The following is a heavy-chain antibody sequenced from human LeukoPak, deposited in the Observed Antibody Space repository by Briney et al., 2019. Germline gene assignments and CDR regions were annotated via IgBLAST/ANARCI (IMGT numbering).Heavy chain of an antibody. V-gene: IGHV5-51*01. CDR3: ARIAWNYYDTSGYPEWFDP. J-gene: IGHJ5*02. CDR1: GYSFTSYW. Sequence: GESLKISCKSSGYSFTSYWIGWVRQMPGKGLEWMGIIYPGDSDTRYSPSFQGQVTISADKSISTAYLQWSSLKASDSAMYYCARIAWNYYDTSGYPEWFDPWGQGTLVTVSS. CDR2: IYPGDSDT. D-gene: IGHD3-22*01.